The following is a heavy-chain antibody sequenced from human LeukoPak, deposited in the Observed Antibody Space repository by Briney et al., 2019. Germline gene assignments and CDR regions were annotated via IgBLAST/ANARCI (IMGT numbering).Heavy chain of an antibody. Sequence: GGSLRLSCAASGFTFSSYAMHWVRQAPGKGLEWVAVISYDGGNKYYADSVKGRFTISRDNSKNTLYLQMNSLRAEDTAVYYCARGRGEQWLAHFDYWGQGTLVTVSS. V-gene: IGHV3-30*04. CDR1: GFTFSSYA. CDR3: ARGRGEQWLAHFDY. D-gene: IGHD6-19*01. CDR2: ISYDGGNK. J-gene: IGHJ4*02.